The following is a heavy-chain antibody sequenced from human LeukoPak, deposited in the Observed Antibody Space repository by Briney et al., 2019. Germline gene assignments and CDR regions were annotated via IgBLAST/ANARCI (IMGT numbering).Heavy chain of an antibody. D-gene: IGHD5-24*01. CDR3: ARYHGMATIPLGVVDY. J-gene: IGHJ4*02. Sequence: GGSLRLSCAASGFTFSSYWMSWVRQAPGKGLEWVANIKQDGSEKYYVDSVKGRFTISRDNAKNSLYLQMNSLRAEDTAVYYCARYHGMATIPLGVVDYWGQGTLVTVSS. CDR1: GFTFSSYW. V-gene: IGHV3-7*01. CDR2: IKQDGSEK.